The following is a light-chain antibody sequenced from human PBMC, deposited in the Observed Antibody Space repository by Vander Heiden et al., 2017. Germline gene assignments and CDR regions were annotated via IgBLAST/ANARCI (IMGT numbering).Light chain of an antibody. CDR3: SSYTASSTVV. J-gene: IGLJ2*01. CDR1: SSDVGAYNR. V-gene: IGLV2-18*02. Sequence: QSALTQPPPVSGSPGQSVTISCTGTSSDVGAYNRVSWYRQPPGTAPQLVIYEVNNRPSGVPHRFSGSKSGNTASLTISGLQAEDEADYYCSSYTASSTVVFGGGTKLTVL. CDR2: EVN.